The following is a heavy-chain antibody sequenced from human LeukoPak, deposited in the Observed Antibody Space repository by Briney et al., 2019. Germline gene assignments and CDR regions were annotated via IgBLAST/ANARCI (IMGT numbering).Heavy chain of an antibody. CDR1: GGSISSYY. D-gene: IGHD6-19*01. J-gene: IGHJ4*02. CDR2: IYYSRST. CDR3: AKAGGGLVSPFDY. Sequence: SETLSLTCTVSGGSISSYYWSWIRQPPGKGLEWIGYIYYSRSTNYNPSLKSRVTISVDTSKNQFSLKLSSVTAADTAVYYCAKAGGGLVSPFDYWGQGTLVTVSS. V-gene: IGHV4-59*01.